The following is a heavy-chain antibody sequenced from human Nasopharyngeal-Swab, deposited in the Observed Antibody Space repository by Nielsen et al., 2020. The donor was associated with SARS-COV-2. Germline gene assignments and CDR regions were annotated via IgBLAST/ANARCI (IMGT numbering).Heavy chain of an antibody. Sequence: ASVKVSCKASGYTFINYGISWVRQAPGQGLEWMGRISAYNGNTNYAQKLQGRVTMTTDTSTSTAYMELRSLRSDDTAVYYCARDVTTVTTPYFDYWGQGTLVTVSS. CDR1: GYTFINYG. CDR2: ISAYNGNT. J-gene: IGHJ4*02. D-gene: IGHD4-17*01. V-gene: IGHV1-18*01. CDR3: ARDVTTVTTPYFDY.